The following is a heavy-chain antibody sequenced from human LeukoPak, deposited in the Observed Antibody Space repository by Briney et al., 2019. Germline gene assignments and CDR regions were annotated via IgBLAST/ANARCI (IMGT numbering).Heavy chain of an antibody. CDR3: IVFGDSNH. V-gene: IGHV3-30*14. J-gene: IGHJ5*02. Sequence: PGGSLRLSCAASGFTFSYYPMHWVRQAPGKGLEWVAVISYDGINKYYADSVKGRFTISRDTSKNTLYLQINSLRVEDTAVYYCIVFGDSNHWGQGTLVTVSS. D-gene: IGHD4-17*01. CDR2: ISYDGINK. CDR1: GFTFSYYP.